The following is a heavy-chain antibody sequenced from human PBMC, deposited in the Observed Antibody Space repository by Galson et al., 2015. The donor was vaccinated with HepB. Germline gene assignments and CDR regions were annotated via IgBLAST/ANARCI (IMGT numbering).Heavy chain of an antibody. CDR2: INAGNGNT. CDR3: ARDKQWLVYYFDY. V-gene: IGHV1-3*01. D-gene: IGHD6-19*01. CDR1: GYTFTSYA. J-gene: IGHJ4*02. Sequence: SVKVSCKASGYTFTSYAMHWVRQAPGQRLEWMGWINAGNGNTKYSQKFQGRVTITRDTSASTAYMELSSLRSEDTAVYYCARDKQWLVYYFDYWGQGTLVTVSS.